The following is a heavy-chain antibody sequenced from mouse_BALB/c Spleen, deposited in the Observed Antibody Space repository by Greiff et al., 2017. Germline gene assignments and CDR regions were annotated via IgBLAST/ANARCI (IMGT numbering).Heavy chain of an antibody. V-gene: IGHV1S56*01. J-gene: IGHJ2*01. CDR3: ARGRAGKNPFDY. CDR1: GYTFTSYY. Sequence: VQLQQSGPELVKPGASVRISCKASGYTFTSYYIHWVKQRPGQGLEWIGWIYPGNVNTKYNEKFKGKATLTADKSSSTAYMQLSSLTSEDSAVYFCARGRAGKNPFDYWGQGTTLTVSS. D-gene: IGHD3-3*01. CDR2: IYPGNVNT.